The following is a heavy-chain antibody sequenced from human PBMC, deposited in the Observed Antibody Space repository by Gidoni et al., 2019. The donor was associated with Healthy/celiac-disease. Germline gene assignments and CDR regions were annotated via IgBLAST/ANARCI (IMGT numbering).Heavy chain of an antibody. CDR1: GFPFSSDS. CDR3: ARSTYAPFDY. CDR2: ISSSSSTI. V-gene: IGHV3-48*02. D-gene: IGHD4-17*01. Sequence: EVQLVEYGGGLVQPGGSLRRSCDASGFPFSSDSMNWVRQAPVKGLEWVSYISSSSSTIYYADSVKCRFTISRDNAKNSLYLQINSLRDEDTAVYYCARSTYAPFDYWGQGTLVTVSS. J-gene: IGHJ4*02.